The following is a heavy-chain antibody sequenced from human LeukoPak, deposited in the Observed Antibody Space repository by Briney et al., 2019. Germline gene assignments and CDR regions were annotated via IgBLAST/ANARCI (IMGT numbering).Heavy chain of an antibody. D-gene: IGHD2-2*02. CDR1: GYTFTSYY. V-gene: IGHV1-46*01. J-gene: IGHJ6*03. Sequence: ASVKVSCKASGYTFTSYYMHWVRQAPGQGLEWMGIINPGGGSTSYAQKFQGRVTMTRDMSTSTVYMELSRLRSDDTAVYYCARDAKDIVVVPAAIYYYYYMDVWGKGTTVTISS. CDR2: INPGGGST. CDR3: ARDAKDIVVVPAAIYYYYYMDV.